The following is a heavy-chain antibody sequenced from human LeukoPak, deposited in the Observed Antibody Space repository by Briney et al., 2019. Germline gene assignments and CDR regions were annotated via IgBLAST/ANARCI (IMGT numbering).Heavy chain of an antibody. J-gene: IGHJ4*02. CDR1: GFTFSSYW. Sequence: GGSLRLSCAASGFTFSSYWMHWVRQAPGKGLVWVSRINSDGKTTSYADSVKGRVTISRDNAKNTLSLQVNSLRADDTAVYYCSRDAPHPIDWGQGTLVTVSS. V-gene: IGHV3-74*01. CDR3: SRDAPHPID. D-gene: IGHD3-16*02. CDR2: INSDGKTT.